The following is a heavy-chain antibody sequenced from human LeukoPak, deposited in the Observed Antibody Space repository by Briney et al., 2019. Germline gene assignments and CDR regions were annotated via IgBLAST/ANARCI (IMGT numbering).Heavy chain of an antibody. CDR2: IYYYGST. Sequence: TSETLSLTCTVPGGSISSNTYYWGWIRQPPGKGLEWIGTIYYYGSTYYNPSLKSRVTISVDTSKNQFSLKLTSVTAADTAVYYCAREKRLPPWYFDLWGRGTLVTVSS. CDR3: AREKRLPPWYFDL. J-gene: IGHJ2*01. V-gene: IGHV4-39*02. CDR1: GGSISSNTYY. D-gene: IGHD6-25*01.